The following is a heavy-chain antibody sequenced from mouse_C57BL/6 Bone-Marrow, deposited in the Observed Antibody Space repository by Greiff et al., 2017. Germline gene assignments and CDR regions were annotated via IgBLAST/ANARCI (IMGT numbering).Heavy chain of an antibody. D-gene: IGHD2-3*01. CDR2: ISDGGSYT. CDR1: GFTFSSYA. CDR3: ARAGGWLLDWFAY. V-gene: IGHV5-4*03. J-gene: IGHJ3*01. Sequence: EVKVVESGGGLVKPGGSLKLSCAASGFTFSSYAMSWVRQTPEKRLEWVATISDGGSYTYYPDNVKGRFTISRDNAKNNLYLQMSHLKSEDTAMYYCARAGGWLLDWFAYWGQGTLVTVSA.